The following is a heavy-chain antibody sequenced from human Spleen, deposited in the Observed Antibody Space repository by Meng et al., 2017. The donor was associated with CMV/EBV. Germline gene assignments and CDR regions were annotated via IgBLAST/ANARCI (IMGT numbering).Heavy chain of an antibody. D-gene: IGHD3-16*01. V-gene: IGHV5-51*01. CDR3: ARRPTNSYVDY. Sequence: CKASGYIFSSYWIGWVRQMPGKGLEWMGIIYPGDSETRYSPSFQGQVTISADKSITTAYLQWSNLKASDTAMYYCARRPTNSYVDYWGQGTLVTVSS. J-gene: IGHJ4*02. CDR2: IYPGDSET. CDR1: GYIFSSYW.